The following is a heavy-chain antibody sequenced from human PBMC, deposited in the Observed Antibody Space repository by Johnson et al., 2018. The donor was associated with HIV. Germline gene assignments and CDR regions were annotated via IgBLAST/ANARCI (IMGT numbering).Heavy chain of an antibody. D-gene: IGHD6-19*01. V-gene: IGHV3-11*04. CDR2: ISSSGSAI. CDR3: ARDPYSSGTVEFGAFDI. J-gene: IGHJ3*02. CDR1: GFTVSDYY. Sequence: VQLLESGGGVVQPGRSLRLSCAASGFTVSDYYMSWIRQAPGKGMEWVSYISSSGSAIYYADSVKGRFTISRHNAKHSLFLQMNSLRADDTAVYYCARDPYSSGTVEFGAFDIWGQGTMVTVSS.